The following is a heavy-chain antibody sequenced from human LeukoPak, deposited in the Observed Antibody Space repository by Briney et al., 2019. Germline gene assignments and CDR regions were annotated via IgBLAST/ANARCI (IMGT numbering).Heavy chain of an antibody. V-gene: IGHV4-61*01. CDR3: ARDRGYYGSKSYSQGSYFDY. J-gene: IGHJ4*02. Sequence: PSETLSLTCTVSGDFFSSGSYYWSWLRQPPGKGLEWIGYNYHSGNNNYNPSLESRVTISVDTSKNQFSLTLTSVTAADTAVYYCARDRGYYGSKSYSQGSYFDYWGRGSLVTVSS. D-gene: IGHD3-10*01. CDR2: NYHSGNN. CDR1: GDFFSSGSYY.